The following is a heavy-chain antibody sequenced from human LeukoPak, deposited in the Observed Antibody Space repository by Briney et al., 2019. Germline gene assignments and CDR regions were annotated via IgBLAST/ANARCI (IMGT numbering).Heavy chain of an antibody. Sequence: GASVKVSCKASGYTFTGYYMHWVRQAPGQGLEWMGWINPNSGGTNYAQKFQGRVTMTRNTSIRTAYMELSGLRPEDTAVYYCARRNIRFLELDFWGQGTLVTVSS. V-gene: IGHV1-2*02. CDR2: INPNSGGT. CDR1: GYTFTGYY. D-gene: IGHD3-3*01. J-gene: IGHJ4*02. CDR3: ARRNIRFLELDF.